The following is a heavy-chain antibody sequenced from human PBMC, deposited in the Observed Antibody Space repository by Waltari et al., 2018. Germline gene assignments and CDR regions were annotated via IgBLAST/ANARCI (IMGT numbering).Heavy chain of an antibody. Sequence: QLQLQESGPGLVKPSETLSLTCPVSGGPISSYYCSWIRQPPGQGLAWIGYIYYSGSTNYNPSLKSRVTISVDTSKNQFSLKLSSVTAADTAVYYCARKSGWNYVGGSFDYWGQGTLVTVSS. D-gene: IGHD1-7*01. CDR2: IYYSGST. CDR1: GGPISSYY. CDR3: ARKSGWNYVGGSFDY. V-gene: IGHV4-59*01. J-gene: IGHJ4*02.